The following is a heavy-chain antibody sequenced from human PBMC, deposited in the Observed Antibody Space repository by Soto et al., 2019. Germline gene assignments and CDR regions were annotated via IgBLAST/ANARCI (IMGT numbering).Heavy chain of an antibody. CDR1: GGSISSSSYY. D-gene: IGHD6-19*01. Sequence: SETPSLTCTVSGGSISSSSYYWGWIRQPPGKGLEWIGSIYYSGSTYYNPSLKSRVTISVDTSKNQFSLKLSSVTAADTAVYYCARINIAEADLWYFDLWGRGTLVTVSS. V-gene: IGHV4-39*01. CDR3: ARINIAEADLWYFDL. CDR2: IYYSGST. J-gene: IGHJ2*01.